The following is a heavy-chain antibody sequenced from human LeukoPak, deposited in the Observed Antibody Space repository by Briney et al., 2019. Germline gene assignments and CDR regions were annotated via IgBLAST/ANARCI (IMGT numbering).Heavy chain of an antibody. Sequence: SETLSLTCTVSGGSISSYYWSWIRQPAGKGLEWIERIYTSGSTNYNPSLKSRVTMSVDTSKNQFSLKLSSVTAADTAVYYCARHASDSSAKRFDYWGQGTLVTVSS. D-gene: IGHD3-22*01. CDR2: IYTSGST. V-gene: IGHV4-4*07. J-gene: IGHJ4*02. CDR1: GGSISSYY. CDR3: ARHASDSSAKRFDY.